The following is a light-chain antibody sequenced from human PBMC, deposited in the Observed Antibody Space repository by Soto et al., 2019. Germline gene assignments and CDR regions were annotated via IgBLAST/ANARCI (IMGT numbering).Light chain of an antibody. CDR2: EVS. CDR1: SSDVGGYYY. Sequence: QSALTQPASVSRSPGQSITISCTGISSDVGGYYYVSWYQHHPGKAPKLMIYEVSNRPSGVSNRFSGSKSGNTASLTISGLQADDEADYYCSSYTSSSTYVFGTGTKVTVL. J-gene: IGLJ1*01. CDR3: SSYTSSSTYV. V-gene: IGLV2-14*01.